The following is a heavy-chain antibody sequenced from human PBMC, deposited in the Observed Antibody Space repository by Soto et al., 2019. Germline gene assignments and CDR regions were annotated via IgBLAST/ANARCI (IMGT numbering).Heavy chain of an antibody. CDR2: ISSSGPTM. D-gene: IGHD3-22*01. J-gene: IGHJ5*02. Sequence: EVQLVESGGGLVQPGGSLRLSCAASGFTFSSYEMNWVRQAPGKGLEWVSYISSSGPTMYYADSVRGRFTISRGNAKNSLYLQMNSLRAEDTAVYYCARAVKTYYYDSGNWFDPWGQGTLVTVSS. V-gene: IGHV3-48*03. CDR1: GFTFSSYE. CDR3: ARAVKTYYYDSGNWFDP.